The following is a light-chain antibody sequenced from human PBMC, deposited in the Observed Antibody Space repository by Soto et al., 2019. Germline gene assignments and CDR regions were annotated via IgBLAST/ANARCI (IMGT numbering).Light chain of an antibody. CDR1: SSNIGAGYN. V-gene: IGLV1-40*01. J-gene: IGLJ1*01. CDR2: DNN. Sequence: QSALTQPPSVSGAPGQRVSISCTGSSSNIGAGYNVHWYQQLPGTAPKLLIYDNNNRPSGVPDRFSGSKSDTSASLAITGLQAEDEADYYCQSSDTCLSSLYVFVTGSNVTVL. CDR3: QSSDTCLSSLYV.